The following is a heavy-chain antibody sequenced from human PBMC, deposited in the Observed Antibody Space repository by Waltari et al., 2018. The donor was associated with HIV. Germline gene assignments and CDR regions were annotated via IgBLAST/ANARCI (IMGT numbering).Heavy chain of an antibody. CDR1: GFTFSSYW. V-gene: IGHV3-7*04. Sequence: EVQLVESGGGLVQPGGSLRLSCAASGFTFSSYWMSWVRQAPGKGLEWVANIKQDGSAKYYVDSVKGQFTISRDNAENSLYLQMNSLRAEDTAVYYCARGGFYGSGSKVNWGQGTLVTVSS. J-gene: IGHJ4*02. D-gene: IGHD3-10*01. CDR3: ARGGFYGSGSKVN. CDR2: IKQDGSAK.